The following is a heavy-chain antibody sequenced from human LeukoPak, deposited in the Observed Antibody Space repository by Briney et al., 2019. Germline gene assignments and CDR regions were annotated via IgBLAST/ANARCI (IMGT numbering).Heavy chain of an antibody. D-gene: IGHD6-13*01. CDR1: GGSFTNYY. V-gene: IGHV4-59*01. CDR2: IFYTGST. Sequence: SETLSLTCTVSGGSFTNYYWSWIRQPPGKGLEWIGYIFYTGSTNYNPSLKSRVTISVDTSKNQFSLKLSSVNAADTAVYYCARAVSGYSSYQYWGQGTLVTVSS. CDR3: ARAVSGYSSYQY. J-gene: IGHJ1*01.